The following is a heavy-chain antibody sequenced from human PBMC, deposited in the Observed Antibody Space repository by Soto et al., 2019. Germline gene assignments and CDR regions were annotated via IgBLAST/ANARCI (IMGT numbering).Heavy chain of an antibody. CDR1: GGSISSGGYY. J-gene: IGHJ4*02. Sequence: SETLSLTCTVSGGSISSGGYYWSWIRQHPGKGLEWIGYIYYSGSTYYNPSLKSRVTISVDTSKNQFSLKLSSVTAADTAVYYCARXGTYCSSTSSYRKGFDYWGQGTLVTVSS. V-gene: IGHV4-31*03. CDR3: ARXGTYCSSTSSYRKGFDY. D-gene: IGHD2-2*02. CDR2: IYYSGST.